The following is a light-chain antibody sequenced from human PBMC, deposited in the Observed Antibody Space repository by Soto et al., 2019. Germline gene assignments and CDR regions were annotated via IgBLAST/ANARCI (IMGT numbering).Light chain of an antibody. V-gene: IGKV3-20*01. CDR1: QSVSSRF. CDR3: HQYESSRT. CDR2: RAS. J-gene: IGKJ1*01. Sequence: EIVLTQSPGTLSLSPGERATLSCRASQSVSSRFLAWYQQKPGQAPKVLIYRASTRATSIPDRFSGSGSGTDFTLTISRLEPEDFAVYYCHQYESSRTFGQGTQVEMK.